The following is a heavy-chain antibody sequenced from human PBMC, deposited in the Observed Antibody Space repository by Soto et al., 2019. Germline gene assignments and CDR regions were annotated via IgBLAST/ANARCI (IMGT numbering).Heavy chain of an antibody. CDR2: INHSGST. V-gene: IGHV4-34*01. CDR3: ARGRMVAYYYYGMDV. J-gene: IGHJ6*02. CDR1: GGSFIGYY. Sequence: SETLSLTCAVYGGSFIGYYCSFIRHPPLKGLEWIVEINHSGSTNYNPSLKSRVTISVDTSKNQFSLKLSSVTAADTAVYYCARGRMVAYYYYGMDVWGQGTTVTVSS. D-gene: IGHD2-8*01.